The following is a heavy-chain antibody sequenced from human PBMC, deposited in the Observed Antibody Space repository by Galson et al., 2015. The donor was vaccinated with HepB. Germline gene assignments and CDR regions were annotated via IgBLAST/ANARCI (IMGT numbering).Heavy chain of an antibody. D-gene: IGHD6-13*01. V-gene: IGHV3-30-3*01. CDR2: ILYDGSNK. CDR3: ARSRLGSSSLPTDFDY. J-gene: IGHJ4*02. Sequence: SLRLSCAGSGFTFSYYAMHWVRQAPGKGLEWVAVILYDGSNKYYADSVKGRFTISRDNSKNTLYLQMNSLRAEDTAVYYCARSRLGSSSLPTDFDYWGQGTLVTVSS. CDR1: GFTFSYYA.